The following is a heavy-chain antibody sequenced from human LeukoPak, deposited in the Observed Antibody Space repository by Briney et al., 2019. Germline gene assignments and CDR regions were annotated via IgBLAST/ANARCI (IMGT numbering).Heavy chain of an antibody. CDR3: ARDPNCSSTSCYYGFDY. J-gene: IGHJ4*02. Sequence: PSETLSLTCTVSGGSISSYYWSWIRQPAGKGLEWIGRIYTSGSTNYNPSLKSRVTMSVDTSKNQFSLKLSSVTAADAAVYYCARDPNCSSTSCYYGFDYWGQGTLVTVSS. CDR1: GGSISSYY. CDR2: IYTSGST. V-gene: IGHV4-4*07. D-gene: IGHD2-2*01.